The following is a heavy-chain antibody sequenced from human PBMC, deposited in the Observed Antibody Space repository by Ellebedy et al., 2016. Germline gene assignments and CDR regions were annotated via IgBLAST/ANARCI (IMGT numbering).Heavy chain of an antibody. CDR3: VRPGVYAGWYDFWSGYWPFDY. CDR2: MNPNSGNT. CDR1: GYTFTSYD. D-gene: IGHD3-3*01. J-gene: IGHJ4*02. Sequence: ASVKVSCXASGYTFTSYDINWVRQATGQGLEWMGWMNPNSGNTGYAQKFQGRVTMTRNTSISTAYMELSSLRSEDTAVYYCVRPGVYAGWYDFWSGYWPFDYWGQGTLVTVSS. V-gene: IGHV1-8*01.